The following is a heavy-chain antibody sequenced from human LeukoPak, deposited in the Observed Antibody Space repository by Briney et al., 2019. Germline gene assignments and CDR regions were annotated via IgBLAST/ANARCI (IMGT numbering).Heavy chain of an antibody. Sequence: PGGSLRLSCAASGFTFSSYGMSWVRQAPGKGLEWVSAISGSGGSTYYADSVKGRFTISRDNSKNTLYLQMNSLRAEDTAVYYCAKKGARGFLSSGWYYFDYWGQGTLVTVSS. CDR1: GFTFSSYG. CDR2: ISGSGGST. CDR3: AKKGARGFLSSGWYYFDY. V-gene: IGHV3-23*01. D-gene: IGHD6-19*01. J-gene: IGHJ4*02.